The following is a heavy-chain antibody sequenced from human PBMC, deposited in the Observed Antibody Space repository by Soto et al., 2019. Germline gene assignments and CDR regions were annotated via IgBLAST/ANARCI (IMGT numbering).Heavy chain of an antibody. V-gene: IGHV4-31*03. CDR1: GVSISSGGYY. D-gene: IGHD3-3*02. CDR3: ASPKIAFYNWFDP. Sequence: SETLSLTCTVSGVSISSGGYYWSWIRQHPGKGLEWIGYIYYSGSTYYSPSLKSRVTISVDTSKNQFSLKLSSVTAADTAVYYCASPKIAFYNWFDPWGQGTLVTVSS. CDR2: IYYSGST. J-gene: IGHJ5*02.